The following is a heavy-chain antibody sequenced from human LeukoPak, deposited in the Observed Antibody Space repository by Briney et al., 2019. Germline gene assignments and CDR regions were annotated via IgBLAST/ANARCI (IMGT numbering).Heavy chain of an antibody. J-gene: IGHJ4*02. Sequence: GGSLRLSCVASGFTFSSYWMHWVRQAPGKGLVWVSRINGDGSSTSYADSVKGRFTISRDNAKNTLYLKMNSLRAEDTAVYYCARAYAAYCGGDCYSPGYWGQGTLVTVSS. CDR1: GFTFSSYW. D-gene: IGHD2-21*02. CDR3: ARAYAAYCGGDCYSPGY. V-gene: IGHV3-74*01. CDR2: INGDGSST.